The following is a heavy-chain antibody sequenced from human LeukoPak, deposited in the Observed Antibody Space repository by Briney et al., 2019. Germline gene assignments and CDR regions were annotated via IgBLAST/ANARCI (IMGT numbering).Heavy chain of an antibody. D-gene: IGHD1-26*01. CDR2: IYHSGST. V-gene: IGHV4-38-2*02. CDR1: GGSISSYY. J-gene: IGHJ4*02. Sequence: SETLSLTCTVSGGSISSYYWGWIRQPPGKGLEWIGSIYHSGSTYYNPSLKSQVTISVDTSKNQFSLKLSSVTAADTAVYYCARDARLNGERRVWSPPDYWGQGTLVTVSS. CDR3: ARDARLNGERRVWSPPDY.